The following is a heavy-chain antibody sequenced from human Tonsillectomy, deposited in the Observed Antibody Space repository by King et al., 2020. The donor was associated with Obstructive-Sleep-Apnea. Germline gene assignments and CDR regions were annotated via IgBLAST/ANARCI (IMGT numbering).Heavy chain of an antibody. J-gene: IGHJ4*02. CDR2: VGADIVTT. D-gene: IGHD1-1*01. V-gene: IGHV3-23*04. Sequence: VQLVESGGNLVQPGGSLRLSCAASGFTFSSYAMSWVRQAPGKGLEWVSIVGADIVTTYYADSVRGRFTISRDNSKDTLYLQMNSLTAEDTAVYYCAKGREGVRQPFDYWGQGTLVTVSS. CDR1: GFTFSSYA. CDR3: AKGREGVRQPFDY.